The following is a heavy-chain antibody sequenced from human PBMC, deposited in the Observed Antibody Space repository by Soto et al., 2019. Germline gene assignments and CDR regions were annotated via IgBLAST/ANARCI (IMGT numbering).Heavy chain of an antibody. D-gene: IGHD6-19*01. V-gene: IGHV3-7*05. CDR3: AGSLAGQNYYYNGMDV. Sequence: GGSLRLSCAAPGFTFSSYWMSWVRQAPGKGLEWVANIKQDGSEKYYVDSVKGRFTISRDNAKNSLYLQMNSLRAEDTAVYYCAGSLAGQNYYYNGMDVWGQGTTVTVSS. CDR1: GFTFSSYW. J-gene: IGHJ6*02. CDR2: IKQDGSEK.